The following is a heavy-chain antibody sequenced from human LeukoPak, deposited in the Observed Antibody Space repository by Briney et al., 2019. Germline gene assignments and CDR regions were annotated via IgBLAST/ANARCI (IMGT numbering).Heavy chain of an antibody. J-gene: IGHJ4*02. Sequence: AETLSLTCAVYGGSFSGYYWSWIRQPPGKGLEWIGEIKHSGSTNYNPSLNSRVTISVDTYKNQFSLKLSSVTAADTAVYYCAGSGYGGYDLNYWGQGNLVTVSS. D-gene: IGHD5-12*01. CDR2: IKHSGST. V-gene: IGHV4-34*01. CDR1: GGSFSGYY. CDR3: AGSGYGGYDLNY.